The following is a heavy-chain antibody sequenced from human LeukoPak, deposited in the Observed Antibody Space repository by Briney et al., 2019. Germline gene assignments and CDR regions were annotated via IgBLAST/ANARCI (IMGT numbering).Heavy chain of an antibody. D-gene: IGHD5-24*01. CDR2: VYTSGST. J-gene: IGHJ4*02. Sequence: SQTLSLTCTVSGGSISSGSYYWSWIRQPAGKGLEWIGRVYTSGSTNYNPSLKSRVTISVDTSKNQFSLNLSSVTAADTAVYYCARGAKGYTIDYWGQGTLVTVSS. CDR3: ARGAKGYTIDY. CDR1: GGSISSGSYY. V-gene: IGHV4-61*02.